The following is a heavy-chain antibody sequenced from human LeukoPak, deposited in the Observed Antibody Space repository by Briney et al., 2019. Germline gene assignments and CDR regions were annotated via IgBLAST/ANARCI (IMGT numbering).Heavy chain of an antibody. CDR1: GFTFTTFV. D-gene: IGHD3-10*01. V-gene: IGHV3-15*01. J-gene: IGHJ4*02. CDR3: TIDAWFGEPMALDY. CDR2: IKSKTDGGTT. Sequence: PGGSLRLSCAASGFTFTTFVMTWVRQAPGKGLEWVGRIKSKTDGGTTDHAAPVKGRFTISRDDSKNTLYLQMNSLKIEDTALYYCTIDAWFGEPMALDYWGQGILVTVSS.